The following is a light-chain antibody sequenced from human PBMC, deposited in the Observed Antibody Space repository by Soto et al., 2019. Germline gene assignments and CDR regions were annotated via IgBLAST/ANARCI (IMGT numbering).Light chain of an antibody. CDR3: CSYAGSDNHVV. CDR1: SSDVGAYNY. V-gene: IGLV2-8*01. J-gene: IGLJ2*01. CDR2: DVS. Sequence: QSALTQPPSASGSPGQSVTISCTGTSSDVGAYNYVSWYQQHPGKAPKLIIYDVSQRPSGVPDRFSGSKSDNTASLTVSGLQAEDEADYYCCSYAGSDNHVVFGGGTKLTVL.